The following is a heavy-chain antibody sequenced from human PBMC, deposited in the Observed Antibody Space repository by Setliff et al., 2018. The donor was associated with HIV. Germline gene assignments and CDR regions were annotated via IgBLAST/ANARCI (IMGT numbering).Heavy chain of an antibody. CDR1: GYTLTDYY. Sequence: ASVKVSCKASGYTLTDYYMHWVQQAPGKGLEWMGRVDPEDGETIYAEKFQGRVTITADTSTDTAYMELSSLRSEDTAVYYCATAPTMKVVYSGFWGQGTLVTVSS. CDR2: VDPEDGET. D-gene: IGHD3-22*01. V-gene: IGHV1-69-2*01. CDR3: ATAPTMKVVYSGF. J-gene: IGHJ4*02.